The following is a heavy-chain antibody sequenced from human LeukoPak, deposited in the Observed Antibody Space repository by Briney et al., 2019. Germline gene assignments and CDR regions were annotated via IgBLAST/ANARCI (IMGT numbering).Heavy chain of an antibody. Sequence: SQTLSLTCAISGDSVSSNSDAWNWIRQSPSRGLEWLGRTYYRSKWYNDYAVSVKSRITINPDTSKNQFSLQLNSVTPEDTAVYYCARGHNWNYSYYYYGMDVWGQGTTVTVSS. D-gene: IGHD1-7*01. V-gene: IGHV6-1*01. CDR2: TYYRSKWYN. CDR1: GDSVSSNSDA. CDR3: ARGHNWNYSYYYYGMDV. J-gene: IGHJ6*02.